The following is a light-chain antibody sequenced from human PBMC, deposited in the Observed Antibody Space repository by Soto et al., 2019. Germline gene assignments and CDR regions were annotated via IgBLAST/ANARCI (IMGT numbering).Light chain of an antibody. CDR2: DVS. Sequence: QSALAQPRSVSGYPGQSVTISCTGTSSDVGTYDFVSWYQQHPGKAPRRMIYDVSERPSGVPDRFSGSKSGNTASLTISGLQAEDEADYYCCLYAVTFYVFGTGTKVTVL. J-gene: IGLJ1*01. CDR1: SSDVGTYDF. V-gene: IGLV2-11*01. CDR3: CLYAVTFYV.